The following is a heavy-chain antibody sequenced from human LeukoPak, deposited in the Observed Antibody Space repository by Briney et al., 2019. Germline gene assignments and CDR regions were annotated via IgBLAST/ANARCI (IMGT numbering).Heavy chain of an antibody. V-gene: IGHV3-33*06. CDR3: AKEGPFGVPDAPPRGYFDY. J-gene: IGHJ4*02. CDR1: GFTFSRYG. D-gene: IGHD2-2*01. CDR2: IWYDGSNK. Sequence: PGRSLRLSCAASGFTFSRYGMHWVRQAPGKGLEWVAVIWYDGSNKYYADSVKGRFTISRDNSKNTLYLQMNSLRAEDTAVYYCAKEGPFGVPDAPPRGYFDYWGQGTLVTVSS.